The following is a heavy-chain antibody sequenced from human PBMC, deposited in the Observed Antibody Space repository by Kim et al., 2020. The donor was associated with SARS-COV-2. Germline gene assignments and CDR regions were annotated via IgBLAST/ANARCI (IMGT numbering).Heavy chain of an antibody. Sequence: SFPGQVTISADKSISTAYLQWSSLKASDTAMYYCARRNIVVVPAATGFDYWGQGTLVTVSS. D-gene: IGHD2-2*01. V-gene: IGHV5-51*01. J-gene: IGHJ4*02. CDR3: ARRNIVVVPAATGFDY.